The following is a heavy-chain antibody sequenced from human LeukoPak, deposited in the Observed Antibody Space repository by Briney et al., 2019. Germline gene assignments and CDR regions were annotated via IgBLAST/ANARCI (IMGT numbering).Heavy chain of an antibody. Sequence: SETLSLTCAVSGYSISSGYYWGWIRQPPGKGLEWIGSIYHSGSTYYNPSLKSRVTISVDTSKNQFSLKLSSVTAADTAVYYCARDIAPIDYWGQGILVTVSS. CDR2: IYHSGST. CDR1: GYSISSGYY. CDR3: ARDIAPIDY. J-gene: IGHJ4*02. V-gene: IGHV4-38-2*02. D-gene: IGHD2-15*01.